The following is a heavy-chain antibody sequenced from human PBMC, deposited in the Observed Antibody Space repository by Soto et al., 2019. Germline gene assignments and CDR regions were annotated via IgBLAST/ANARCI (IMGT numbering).Heavy chain of an antibody. D-gene: IGHD2-15*01. CDR3: ARGTGGNWAAFDI. V-gene: IGHV1-18*01. J-gene: IGHJ3*02. CDR2: ISAYNDNT. Sequence: GASVKVSCKASGGTFSSYTISWGRQAPGQGLEWMGWISAYNDNTNYVQKLQGRVTMTTDTSTSTAYMELRSLRSDDTAVYYCARGTGGNWAAFDIWGQGTMVTVSS. CDR1: GGTFSSYT.